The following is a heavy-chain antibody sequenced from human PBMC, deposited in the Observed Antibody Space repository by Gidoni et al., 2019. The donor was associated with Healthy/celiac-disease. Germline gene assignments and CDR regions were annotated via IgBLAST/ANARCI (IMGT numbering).Heavy chain of an antibody. D-gene: IGHD3-3*01. V-gene: IGHV3-43*01. CDR2: ISWDCGST. CDR3: AKDFHPPFEPQSGYDAFDI. CDR1: GFTFADST. J-gene: IGHJ3*02. Sequence: EVQLVESGGVVVQPGGSLRLSCAASGFTFADSTMHWVRQAPGKGLEWVSLISWDCGSTYYADSVKGRFTISRDNSKNSLYLQMNSLRTEDTALYYCAKDFHPPFEPQSGYDAFDIWGQGTMVTVSS.